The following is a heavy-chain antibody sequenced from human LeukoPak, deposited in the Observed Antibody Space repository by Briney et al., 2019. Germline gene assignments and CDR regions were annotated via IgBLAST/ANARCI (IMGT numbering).Heavy chain of an antibody. CDR3: ARGLMVRGVPPGFYYMDV. D-gene: IGHD3-10*01. CDR2: IYHSGST. Sequence: SETLSLTCTVSGGSISSYYWSWIRQPPGKGLEWIGYIYHSGSTKYNPSLKSRVTISVDTSKNQFSLKLSSVTAADTAVYYCARGLMVRGVPPGFYYMDVWGKGTTVTVSS. V-gene: IGHV4-59*12. CDR1: GGSISSYY. J-gene: IGHJ6*03.